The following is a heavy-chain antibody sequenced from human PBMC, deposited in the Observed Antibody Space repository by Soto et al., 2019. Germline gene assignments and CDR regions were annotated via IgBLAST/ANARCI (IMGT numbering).Heavy chain of an antibody. D-gene: IGHD5-18*01. Sequence: QVQLVESGGGVVQPGRSLRLSCAASGFTFSSYAMHWVRQAPGKGLEWVAVISYDGSNKYYADSVKGRFTISRDNAKNKLYLQMNSLTAEDTSVYYCARDFRGYGDEAFDIWDQGTMVTVSS. CDR1: GFTFSSYA. V-gene: IGHV3-30-3*01. CDR2: ISYDGSNK. CDR3: ARDFRGYGDEAFDI. J-gene: IGHJ3*02.